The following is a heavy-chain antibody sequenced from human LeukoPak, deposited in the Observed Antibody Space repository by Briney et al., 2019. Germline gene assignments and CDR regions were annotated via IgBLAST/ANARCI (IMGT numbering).Heavy chain of an antibody. Sequence: PGGSLRLSCAASGFTFSNAWMSWVRQAPGKGLESVGRIKSKTDGGTTDYAAPVKGRFTISRDDSKNTLYLQMNSLKTEDTAVYYCTTLTYCSSTSCRYMWGQGTLVTVSS. CDR1: GFTFSNAW. CDR3: TTLTYCSSTSCRYM. CDR2: IKSKTDGGTT. J-gene: IGHJ4*02. V-gene: IGHV3-15*01. D-gene: IGHD2-2*01.